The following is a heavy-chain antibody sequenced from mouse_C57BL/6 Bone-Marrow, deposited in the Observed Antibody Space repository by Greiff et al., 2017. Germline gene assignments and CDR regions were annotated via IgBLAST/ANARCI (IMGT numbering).Heavy chain of an antibody. Sequence: VQLQQSGAELVRPGASVKLSCTASGFNIKDAYIHWVKQSPEQGLEWIGWFDPEIGDTEYASKFKGKATITSDTSSTTAYLQLNSLTSEDTAVYYCSSFDGNYFDCWGQGTPLTVAS. J-gene: IGHJ2*01. CDR3: SSFDGNYFDC. V-gene: IGHV14-4*01. D-gene: IGHD2-3*01. CDR2: FDPEIGDT. CDR1: GFNIKDAY.